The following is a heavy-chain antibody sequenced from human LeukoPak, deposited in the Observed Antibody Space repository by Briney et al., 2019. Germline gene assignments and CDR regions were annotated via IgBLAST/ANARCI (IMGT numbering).Heavy chain of an antibody. D-gene: IGHD3-3*01. CDR3: AKDLAIFGVIRPFDY. CDR1: GFTFSSYG. J-gene: IGHJ4*02. CDR2: ISYDGSNK. Sequence: GGSLRLSCAASGFTFSSYGMHWVRQAPGKGLEWVAVISYDGSNKYYADSVKGRFTISRDNSKNTLYLQMNSLRAEDTAVYYCAKDLAIFGVIRPFDYWGQGTLVTVSS. V-gene: IGHV3-30*18.